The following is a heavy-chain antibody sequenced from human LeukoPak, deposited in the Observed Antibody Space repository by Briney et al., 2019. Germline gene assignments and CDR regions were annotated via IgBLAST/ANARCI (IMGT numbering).Heavy chain of an antibody. V-gene: IGHV4-59*01. CDR3: AREGPKTHTYYYYYYMDD. Sequence: SETLSLTCTVSGGSISSYYWSWIRQPPGKGLEWIGYIYYSGSTNYNPSLKSRVTISVDTPKNQFSLKLSSVTAADTAVYYCAREGPKTHTYYYYYYMDDWGKGTTVTVSS. CDR1: GGSISSYY. CDR2: IYYSGST. J-gene: IGHJ6*03.